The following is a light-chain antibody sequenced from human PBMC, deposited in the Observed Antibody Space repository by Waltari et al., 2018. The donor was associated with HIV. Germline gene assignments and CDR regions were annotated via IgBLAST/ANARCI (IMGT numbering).Light chain of an antibody. Sequence: DVVLTQTPLSLPVTLGQPASISCRSSQSLVYGDGNTYLIWLQQRPGQSPRRLIYNISKRDSGVPDTFSGSGAGTNFTLTISRVVADDVGLYYCMQGTHWPWTFGQGTKVEI. CDR1: QSLVYGDGNTY. J-gene: IGKJ1*01. CDR2: NIS. V-gene: IGKV2-30*01. CDR3: MQGTHWPWT.